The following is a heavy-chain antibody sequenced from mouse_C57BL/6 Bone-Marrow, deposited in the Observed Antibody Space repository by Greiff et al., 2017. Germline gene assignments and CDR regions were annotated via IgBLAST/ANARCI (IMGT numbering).Heavy chain of an antibody. V-gene: IGHV14-4*01. CDR3: YYGSSSSTYYFDY. D-gene: IGHD1-1*01. J-gene: IGHJ2*01. CDR1: GFNIKDDY. CDR2: IDPENGDT. Sequence: EVKLMESGAELVRPGASVKLSCTASGFNIKDDYMHWVKQRPEQGLEWIGWIDPENGDTEYASKFQGKATITADTSSNTAYLQLSSLTSEDTAVYYCYYGSSSSTYYFDYWGQGTTLTVSS.